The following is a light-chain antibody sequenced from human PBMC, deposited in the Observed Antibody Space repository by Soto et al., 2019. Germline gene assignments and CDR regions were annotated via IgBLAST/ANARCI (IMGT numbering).Light chain of an antibody. CDR2: DVS. J-gene: IGLJ1*01. CDR3: SSFTNTYSYV. Sequence: QSALTQPPSASGSPGRSVTISCTGTSSDVGGYDYVSWFQQHPGKAPRLMIYDVSNRPSGASNRFSGSKSGNTASLTISGLQAEDEADYYCSSFTNTYSYVFGTGTKLTVL. V-gene: IGLV2-14*01. CDR1: SSDVGGYDY.